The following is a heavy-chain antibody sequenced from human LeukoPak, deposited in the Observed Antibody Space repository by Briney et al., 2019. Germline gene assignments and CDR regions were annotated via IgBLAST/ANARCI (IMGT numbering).Heavy chain of an antibody. CDR3: ARDLSPQWELPDYFDY. J-gene: IGHJ4*02. V-gene: IGHV1-18*01. Sequence: ASVKVSCKASGYTFTSYGISWVRQAPGQGLEWMGWISAYNGNTNYAQKLQGRVTMTTDTSTNTAYMELRSLISDDTAVYYCARDLSPQWELPDYFDYWGQGTLVTVSS. D-gene: IGHD1-26*01. CDR2: ISAYNGNT. CDR1: GYTFTSYG.